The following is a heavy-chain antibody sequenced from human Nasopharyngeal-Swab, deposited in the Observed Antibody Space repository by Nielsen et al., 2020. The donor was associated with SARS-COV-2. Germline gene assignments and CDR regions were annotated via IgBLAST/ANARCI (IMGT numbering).Heavy chain of an antibody. CDR2: IRSKANSYAT. V-gene: IGHV3-73*01. D-gene: IGHD2-2*01. CDR1: GFTFSGSA. J-gene: IGHJ6*04. Sequence: GGSLRLSCAASGFTFSGSAMHWVRQASGKGLEWVGRIRSKANSYATAYAASVKGRFTISRDDSKNTAYLQMNSLKTEDTAVYYCTRPTYCSSTSCSDVWGKGTTVTVSS. CDR3: TRPTYCSSTSCSDV.